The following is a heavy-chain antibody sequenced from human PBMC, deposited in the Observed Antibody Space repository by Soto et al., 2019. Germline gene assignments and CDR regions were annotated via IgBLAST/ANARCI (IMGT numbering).Heavy chain of an antibody. CDR1: GFSFSSFA. D-gene: IGHD2-21*01. CDR3: AKCAGLMTTSGGWCNWSDP. CDR2: IRGTAT. V-gene: IGHV3-23*01. Sequence: EVQLLESGGTLVQPGESLRLSCEVSGFSFSSFAMNWVHQAPGGGLEWVSSIRGTATSYADSVKGRFTISRDNSKNTAYLQMNTLRGEDTAVYYCAKCAGLMTTSGGWCNWSDPWGQGTLVIVSS. J-gene: IGHJ5*02.